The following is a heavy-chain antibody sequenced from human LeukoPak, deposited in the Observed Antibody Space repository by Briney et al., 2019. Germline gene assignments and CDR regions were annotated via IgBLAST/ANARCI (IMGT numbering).Heavy chain of an antibody. CDR2: IYYGGST. V-gene: IGHV4-59*01. CDR1: GGSISSYY. Sequence: PSETLSLTCTVSGGSISSYYWSWIRQPPGKGLEWIGYIYYGGSTNYNPSLKSRVTISVDTSKNQFSLKLSSVTAADTAVYYCARDTTAAFFFDYWGQGTLVTVSS. D-gene: IGHD1-14*01. J-gene: IGHJ4*02. CDR3: ARDTTAAFFFDY.